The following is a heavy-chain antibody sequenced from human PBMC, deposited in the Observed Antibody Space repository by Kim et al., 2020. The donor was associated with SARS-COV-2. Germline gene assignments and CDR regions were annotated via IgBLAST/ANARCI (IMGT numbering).Heavy chain of an antibody. V-gene: IGHV1-8*01. CDR1: GYTFTSYD. Sequence: ASVKVSCKASGYTFTSYDINWVRQATGQGLEWMGWMNPNSGNTGYAQKFQGRVTMTRNTSISTAYMELSSLRSEDTAVYYCARGEYYDILTGYYNSYGMDVWGQGTTVTVSS. CDR3: ARGEYYDILTGYYNSYGMDV. J-gene: IGHJ6*02. D-gene: IGHD3-9*01. CDR2: MNPNSGNT.